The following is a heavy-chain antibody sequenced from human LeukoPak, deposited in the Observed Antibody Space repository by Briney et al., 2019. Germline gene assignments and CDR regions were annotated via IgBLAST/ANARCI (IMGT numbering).Heavy chain of an antibody. CDR3: ARSHADIVVVPTEDAFDI. CDR1: GFTFSSYE. V-gene: IGHV3-30*02. CDR2: IRYDASNK. Sequence: GGSLRLSCAASGFTFSSYEMNWVRQAPGKGLEWVAFIRYDASNKYQADSVKGRLTIFRDNSKNTLYLQVNSLRPEDTAVYYCARSHADIVVVPTEDAFDIWGQGTMVTVSS. J-gene: IGHJ3*02. D-gene: IGHD2-15*01.